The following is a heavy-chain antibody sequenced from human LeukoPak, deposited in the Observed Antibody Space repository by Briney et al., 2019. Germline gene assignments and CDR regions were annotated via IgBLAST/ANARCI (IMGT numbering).Heavy chain of an antibody. CDR1: GGSISSSSYY. Sequence: PSETLSLTCTVSGGSISSSSYYWGWIRQPPGKGLEWIGSIYYSGSTYYNPSLKSRVTISVDTSKNQFSLKLSSVTAADTAVYYCARHLRGYCSSTSCYGWFDPWVQGTLVTVSS. D-gene: IGHD2-2*01. V-gene: IGHV4-39*01. J-gene: IGHJ5*02. CDR2: IYYSGST. CDR3: ARHLRGYCSSTSCYGWFDP.